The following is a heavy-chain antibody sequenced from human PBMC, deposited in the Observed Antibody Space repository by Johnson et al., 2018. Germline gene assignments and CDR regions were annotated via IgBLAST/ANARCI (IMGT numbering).Heavy chain of an antibody. CDR2: ISYDGSNK. D-gene: IGHD3-10*01. CDR3: AQDLWFGEAAGYMDV. CDR1: GFTFSSYA. J-gene: IGHJ6*03. Sequence: VQLLESGGGVVQPGRSLRLSCAASGFTFSSYAMHWVRQAPGKGLEWVAVISYDGSNKYYADSVKGRFTISRDNSKNTLYLQMNRLRAEDTAVYYCAQDLWFGEAAGYMDVWGKGTTVTVSS. V-gene: IGHV3-30-3*01.